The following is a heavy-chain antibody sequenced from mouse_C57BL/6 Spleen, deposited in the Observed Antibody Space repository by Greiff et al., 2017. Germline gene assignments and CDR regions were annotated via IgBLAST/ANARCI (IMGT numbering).Heavy chain of an antibody. CDR1: GYTFTSYW. J-gene: IGHJ4*01. CDR3: EIDYGSSLAVGY. V-gene: IGHV1-74*01. CDR2: IHPSDSDT. Sequence: QVQLQQPGAELVKPGASVKVSCKASGYTFTSYWMHWVKQRPGQGLEWIGRIHPSDSDTNYNQKFKGKATLTVDKSSSTAYMKLISLTSEDSAVYYCEIDYGSSLAVGYWGQGASVTVAS. D-gene: IGHD1-1*01.